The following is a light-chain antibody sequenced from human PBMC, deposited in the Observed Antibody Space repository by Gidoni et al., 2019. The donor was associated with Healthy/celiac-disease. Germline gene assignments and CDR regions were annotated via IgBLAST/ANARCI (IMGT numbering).Light chain of an antibody. Sequence: QKVTISCSGSSSNIGNNYVSWYQQLPGTAPKLLIYDNNKRPSGISDRFSGSKSGTSATLGITGLQTGDEADYYCGTWDSSLSDVFGTGTKVTVL. CDR3: GTWDSSLSDV. V-gene: IGLV1-51*01. CDR1: SSNIGNNY. CDR2: DNN. J-gene: IGLJ1*01.